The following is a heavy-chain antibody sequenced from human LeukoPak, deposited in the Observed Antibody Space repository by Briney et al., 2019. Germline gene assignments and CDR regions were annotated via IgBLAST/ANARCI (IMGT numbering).Heavy chain of an antibody. CDR1: GFTFSIYW. CDR2: INSDGSST. J-gene: IGHJ3*02. V-gene: IGHV3-74*01. Sequence: GGPLRLSCGASGFTFSIYWMHWVRQAPGKGLVWVSRINSDGSSTNYADSVKGRFTISRDNAKNTLYLQMNSLGAEDTAVYYCARDLGMTSMDIWGQGTMVTVSS. D-gene: IGHD2-21*02. CDR3: ARDLGMTSMDI.